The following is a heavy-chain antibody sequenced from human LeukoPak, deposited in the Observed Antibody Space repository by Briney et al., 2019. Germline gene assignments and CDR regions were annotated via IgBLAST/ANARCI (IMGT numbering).Heavy chain of an antibody. CDR3: ASGWAYYFDY. CDR2: IYYSGST. CDR1: GGSISSTGYY. D-gene: IGHD6-19*01. J-gene: IGHJ4*02. Sequence: PSETLSLTCTVSGGSISSTGYYWRWIRQHPGKGLEWIGYIYYSGSTYYNPSLKSRVTISVDTSKNQFSLKLSSVTAADTAVYYCASGWAYYFDYWGQGTLVTVSS. V-gene: IGHV4-31*03.